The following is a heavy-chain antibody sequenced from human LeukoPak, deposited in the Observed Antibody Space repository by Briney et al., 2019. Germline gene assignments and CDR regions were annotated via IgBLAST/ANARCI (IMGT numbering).Heavy chain of an antibody. D-gene: IGHD2-2*01. J-gene: IGHJ6*03. CDR1: GGSISSYY. Sequence: SETLSLTCTVSGGSISSYYWSWIRQPPGKGLEWIGYIFFSGSTIYNPSLKSRVTISVDTSKNQFSLKLSSVTAADTAVYYCARGGCSSTSCYYYYYMDVWGKGTTVTVSS. V-gene: IGHV4-59*01. CDR3: ARGGCSSTSCYYYYYMDV. CDR2: IFFSGST.